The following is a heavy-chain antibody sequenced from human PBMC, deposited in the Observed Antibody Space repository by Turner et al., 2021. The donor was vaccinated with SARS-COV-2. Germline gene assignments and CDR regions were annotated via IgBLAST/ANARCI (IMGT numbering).Heavy chain of an antibody. CDR3: ARHPGHYFDSSAYQTPYGMDV. V-gene: IGHV4-59*08. CDR2: IYYSGST. Sequence: QVQLQESGPGLVKPSETLSLTCTGTGGSISTDYWTWIRQPPGKGLEWIVYIYYSGSTNYNPSLKSRFTISVDASKNQFSLKLSSVTAADTAVYYCARHPGHYFDSSAYQTPYGMDVWGQGTTVTVSS. CDR1: GGSISTDY. D-gene: IGHD3-22*01. J-gene: IGHJ6*02.